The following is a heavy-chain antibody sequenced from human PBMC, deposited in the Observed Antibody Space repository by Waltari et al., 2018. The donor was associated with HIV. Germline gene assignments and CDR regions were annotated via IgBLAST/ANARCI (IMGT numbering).Heavy chain of an antibody. V-gene: IGHV4-39*01. J-gene: IGHJ4*02. CDR3: VRQVGLLWPPEAYFDY. Sequence: QLQLQESGPGLVKPSETLSLTCTVSGGSISSSSYYWGWIRQPPGKGLEWIGSIYYSGGTYYNPSLKSRVTISVDTSKNQFSLKLSSVTAADTAVYYCVRQVGLLWPPEAYFDYWGQGTLVTVSS. CDR2: IYYSGGT. D-gene: IGHD3-10*01. CDR1: GGSISSSSYY.